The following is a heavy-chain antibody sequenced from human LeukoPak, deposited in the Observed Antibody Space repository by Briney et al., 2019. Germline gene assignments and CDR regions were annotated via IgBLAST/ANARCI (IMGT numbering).Heavy chain of an antibody. D-gene: IGHD3-16*01. Sequence: ASVKVSCKASGYTFTSYYMHWVRQAPGQGLDWMGIINPSGGSTSYAQKFHGRVTMPRDTSTSTVYMELSSLRSEDTAVYYCAWGPYYGMDVWGQGATVTVSS. V-gene: IGHV1-46*01. J-gene: IGHJ6*02. CDR2: INPSGGST. CDR1: GYTFTSYY. CDR3: AWGPYYGMDV.